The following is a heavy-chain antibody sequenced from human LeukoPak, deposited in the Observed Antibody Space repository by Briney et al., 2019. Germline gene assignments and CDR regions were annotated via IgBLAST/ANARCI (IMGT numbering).Heavy chain of an antibody. V-gene: IGHV4-38-2*02. J-gene: IGHJ4*02. Sequence: SETLSLTCTVSGYSISSGYYWGWLRQPPGKGLEWIGSIYHSGSTYYNPSLKSRVTISVDTSKNQFSLKLSSVTAADTAVYYCARQYSCGGDCYGSAQRVSAFEFDYWGQGTLVTVSS. CDR3: ARQYSCGGDCYGSAQRVSAFEFDY. D-gene: IGHD2-21*02. CDR2: IYHSGST. CDR1: GYSISSGYY.